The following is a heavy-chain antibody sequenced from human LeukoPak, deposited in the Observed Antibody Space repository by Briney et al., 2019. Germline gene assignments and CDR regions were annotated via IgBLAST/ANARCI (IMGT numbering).Heavy chain of an antibody. CDR3: ARTTTVTTRRYNWFDP. Sequence: GRSLRLSCAASGFTFSSYVMHWVRQAPGKGLEWVAIISYDGSNEYYADSVKGRFTISRDNSKNTLYLQMNSLRAEDTAVYYCARTTTVTTRRYNWFDPWGQGTLVTVSS. J-gene: IGHJ5*02. V-gene: IGHV3-30*04. D-gene: IGHD4-17*01. CDR1: GFTFSSYV. CDR2: ISYDGSNE.